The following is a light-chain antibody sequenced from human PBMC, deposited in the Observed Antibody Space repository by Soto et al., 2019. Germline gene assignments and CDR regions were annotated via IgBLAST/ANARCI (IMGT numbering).Light chain of an antibody. V-gene: IGKV3-20*01. J-gene: IGKJ1*01. CDR3: QQYGSSTRT. CDR2: GAS. CDR1: QSVSSNY. Sequence: EIGLTQSPGILSLSPGERATLSCRASQSVSSNYLAWYQQKPGQAPSFLIYGASSRATGIPDRFSGSGSGTDFTLTINRLVPEDFAVYSCQQYGSSTRTFGQGTKVEIK.